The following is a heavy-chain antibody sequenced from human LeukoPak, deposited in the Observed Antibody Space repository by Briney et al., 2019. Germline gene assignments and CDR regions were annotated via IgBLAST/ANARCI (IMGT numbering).Heavy chain of an antibody. D-gene: IGHD5-24*01. CDR2: ISSSGSTI. V-gene: IGHV3-11*04. CDR1: GFTFSDYY. CDR3: AREGPPTVEMATSPPDAFDY. Sequence: GGSLRLSCAASGFTFSDYYMSWIRQAPGKGLEWVSYISSSGSTIYYADSVKGRFTISRDNAKNSLYLQMNSLRAEDTAVYYCAREGPPTVEMATSPPDAFDYWGQGTLVTVSP. J-gene: IGHJ4*02.